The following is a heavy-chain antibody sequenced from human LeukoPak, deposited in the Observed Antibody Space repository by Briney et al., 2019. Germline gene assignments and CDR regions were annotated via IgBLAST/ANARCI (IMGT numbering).Heavy chain of an antibody. CDR1: GGTFSSYA. V-gene: IGHV1-69*05. J-gene: IGHJ2*01. Sequence: SVKVSCKASGGTFSSYAISWVRQAPGQGLEWMGGIIPIFGTANYAQKFQGRVTITTDESTSTAYMELSSLRSEDTAVYYCARVSLVTELEVHYYDSSGYFFDWYFDLWGRGTLVTVSS. CDR2: IIPIFGTA. CDR3: ARVSLVTELEVHYYDSSGYFFDWYFDL. D-gene: IGHD3-22*01.